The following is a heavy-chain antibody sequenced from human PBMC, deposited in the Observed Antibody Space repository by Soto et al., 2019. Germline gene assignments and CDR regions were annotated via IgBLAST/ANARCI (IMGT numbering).Heavy chain of an antibody. CDR1: GGTFSSYT. Sequence: QVQLVQSGAEVKKPGSSVKVSCKASGGTFSSYTISWVRQAPGQGLEWMGRIIPILGIANYAQKFQGRVTITADKSTSTAYMELSSLRSEDTAVSYCARDRGGSYGDYWGQGTLVTVSS. V-gene: IGHV1-69*08. D-gene: IGHD1-26*01. J-gene: IGHJ4*02. CDR3: ARDRGGSYGDY. CDR2: IIPILGIA.